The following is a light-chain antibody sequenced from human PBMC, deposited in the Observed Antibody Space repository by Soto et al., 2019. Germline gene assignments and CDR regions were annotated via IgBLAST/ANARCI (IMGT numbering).Light chain of an antibody. Sequence: DILMTQSPSTLSASVGDIVTIPCRASQTIASWVAWFQQKPGKAPKLLIYKTSSLESGVPSRFIGSRSGTEYTLTISGLQPDDFASYYCQQYNTYFSLTFGGGTKVDFK. CDR3: QQYNTYFSLT. J-gene: IGKJ4*01. CDR1: QTIASW. V-gene: IGKV1-5*03. CDR2: KTS.